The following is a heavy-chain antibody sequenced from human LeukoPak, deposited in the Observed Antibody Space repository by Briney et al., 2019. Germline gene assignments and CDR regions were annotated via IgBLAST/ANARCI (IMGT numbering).Heavy chain of an antibody. D-gene: IGHD3-22*01. CDR1: GLTFSRYG. CDR3: AKSWGVEYSSGFYIGVDY. J-gene: IGHJ4*02. CDR2: ITYEGTDK. Sequence: PGGSLRLSCAASGLTFSRYGVQCVRQAPGEGLEWVAIITYEGTDKHYADSVKGRFTISRDNSKSTVYLQMNSLGAEDTAVFYCAKSWGVEYSSGFYIGVDYWGQGTLVTVSS. V-gene: IGHV3-30*18.